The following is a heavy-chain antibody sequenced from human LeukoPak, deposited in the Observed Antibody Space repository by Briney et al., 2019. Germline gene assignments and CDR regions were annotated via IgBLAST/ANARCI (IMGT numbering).Heavy chain of an antibody. CDR3: ARQSGSSWIPNWFDP. CDR1: GFTFSSYW. J-gene: IGHJ5*02. V-gene: IGHV3-7*01. CDR2: IKQDGSEK. Sequence: GGSLRLSCAASGFTFSSYWMSWVRQAPGKGPEWVANIKQDGSEKYYVDSVKGRFTISRDNAKNSLYLQMNSLRAEDTAVYYCARQSGSSWIPNWFDPWGQGTLVTVSS. D-gene: IGHD6-13*01.